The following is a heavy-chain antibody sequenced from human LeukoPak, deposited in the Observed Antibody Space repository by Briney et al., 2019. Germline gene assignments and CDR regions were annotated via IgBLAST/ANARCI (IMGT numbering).Heavy chain of an antibody. D-gene: IGHD1-14*01. CDR3: ARSNQADDY. Sequence: GGPLRLSCAASGFTFSSYWMHWVRQVPGEGLLWVARINPGGSSITYADSVKGRFTISRDNAKNTRYLQMDSLRAEDTGVYYCARSNQADDYWGQGTLVTVSS. V-gene: IGHV3-74*01. J-gene: IGHJ4*02. CDR1: GFTFSSYW. CDR2: INPGGSSI.